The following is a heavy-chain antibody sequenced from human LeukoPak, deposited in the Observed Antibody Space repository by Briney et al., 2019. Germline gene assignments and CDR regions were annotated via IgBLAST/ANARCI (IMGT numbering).Heavy chain of an antibody. CDR1: GGSFSGYY. J-gene: IGHJ4*02. Sequence: PSETLSLTCAVYGGSFSGYYWSWIRQPPRKGLDWIGEINHSGSTNHNPSLTSRVTISVDTSKNELSLKLSSVSAADTAVYYCARREYSYGREFWGEGALVAVSS. D-gene: IGHD5-18*01. CDR2: INHSGST. CDR3: ARREYSYGREF. V-gene: IGHV4-34*01.